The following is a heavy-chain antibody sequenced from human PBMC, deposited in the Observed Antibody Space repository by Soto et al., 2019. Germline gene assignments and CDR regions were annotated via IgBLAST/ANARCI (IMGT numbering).Heavy chain of an antibody. J-gene: IGHJ5*02. D-gene: IGHD5-12*01. CDR3: TRGRGYGVPFHP. CDR2: ISESGDNT. Sequence: GGSLRLSCAASGFTFSSYAMTWARQAPGKGLEWDSGISESGDNTYYADSVKGRFSISRDDSKNTLYLQMNSLRVEDTAVYYCTRGRGYGVPFHPWGQGTLVTVSS. V-gene: IGHV3-23*01. CDR1: GFTFSSYA.